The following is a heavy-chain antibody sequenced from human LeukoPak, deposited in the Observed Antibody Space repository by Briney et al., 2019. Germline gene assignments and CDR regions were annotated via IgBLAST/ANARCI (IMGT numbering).Heavy chain of an antibody. V-gene: IGHV1-2*04. Sequence: ASVKVSCKASGYTFTGYYMHWVRQAPGQGLEWMGWINPNSGGTNYAQKFQGWVTMTRDTSISTAYMELSRLRSDDTAVYYCARGLWFGESPDAFDIWGQGTMVTVSS. J-gene: IGHJ3*02. CDR1: GYTFTGYY. D-gene: IGHD3-10*01. CDR2: INPNSGGT. CDR3: ARGLWFGESPDAFDI.